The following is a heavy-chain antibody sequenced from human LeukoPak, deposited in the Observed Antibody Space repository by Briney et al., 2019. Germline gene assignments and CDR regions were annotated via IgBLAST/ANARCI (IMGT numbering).Heavy chain of an antibody. CDR1: GYTFISYD. Sequence: ASVKVSCKASGYTFISYDINWVRQVTGQGLEWMGWMNPNSGNTGYAQKFQGRVTITRNTSISTAFMELSSLRSEDTAVYYCARDYNYYYDSSGRVPSYWGQGTLVTVSS. CDR3: ARDYNYYYDSSGRVPSY. D-gene: IGHD3-22*01. CDR2: MNPNSGNT. J-gene: IGHJ4*02. V-gene: IGHV1-8*01.